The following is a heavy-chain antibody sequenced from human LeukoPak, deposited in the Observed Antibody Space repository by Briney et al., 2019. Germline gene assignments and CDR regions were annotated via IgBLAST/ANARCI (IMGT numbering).Heavy chain of an antibody. CDR2: IYYSGST. CDR1: GGSFSSYY. D-gene: IGHD2-15*01. CDR3: ARQGGVAATPRV. V-gene: IGHV4-59*08. J-gene: IGHJ4*02. Sequence: MSSETLSLTCTVSGGSFSSYYWSWIRQPPEKGLEWIGYIYYSGSTNYNPSLKSRVTISVDTSKNQFSLELTSVTAADTAVYYCARQGGVAATPRVWGQGTLVTVSS.